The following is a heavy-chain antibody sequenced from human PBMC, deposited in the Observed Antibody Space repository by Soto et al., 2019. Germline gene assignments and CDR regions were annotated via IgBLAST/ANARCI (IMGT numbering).Heavy chain of an antibody. J-gene: IGHJ6*02. D-gene: IGHD4-17*01. CDR2: ISYDGSDK. CDR3: AKGYHGDYVDYYYGMDV. V-gene: IGHV3-30*18. CDR1: GFIFSNYG. Sequence: GGSLRLSCAASGFIFSNYGMHWVRQAPGKGREWVAVISYDGSDKFYADSVKGRFTISRDNSKNTLYLQMNSLRAEDTAVYYCAKGYHGDYVDYYYGMDVWGQGTTVTVSS.